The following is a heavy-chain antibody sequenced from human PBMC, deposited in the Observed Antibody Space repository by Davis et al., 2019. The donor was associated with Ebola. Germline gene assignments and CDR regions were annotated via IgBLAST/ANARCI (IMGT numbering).Heavy chain of an antibody. CDR1: GDSISSSSYY. CDR2: IYYSGST. J-gene: IGHJ6*02. V-gene: IGHV4-39*07. CDR3: ARGKQLRFLEWLSALGYYYGMDV. D-gene: IGHD3-3*01. Sequence: MPSETLSLTCTVSGDSISSSSYYWGWIRQPPGKGLEWIGSIYYSGSTNYNPSLKSRVTISVDTSKNQFSLKLSSVTAADTAVYYCARGKQLRFLEWLSALGYYYGMDVWGQGTTVTVSS.